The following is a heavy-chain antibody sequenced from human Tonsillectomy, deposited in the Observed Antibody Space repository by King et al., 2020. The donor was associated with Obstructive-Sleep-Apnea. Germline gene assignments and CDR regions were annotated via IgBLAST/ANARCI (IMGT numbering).Heavy chain of an antibody. D-gene: IGHD3-10*01. CDR1: GGSISSYY. V-gene: IGHV4-59*08. J-gene: IGHJ3*02. CDR3: ARLSLWFWALDI. CDR2: IYYSGST. Sequence: QLQESGPGLVKPSETLSLTCTVSGGSISSYYWSWIRQPPGKGLEWIGYIYYSGSTNYNPSLKSRVTISVDTSKNQFSLKLSSVTAADTAVYYCARLSLWFWALDIWGKGTMVTVSS.